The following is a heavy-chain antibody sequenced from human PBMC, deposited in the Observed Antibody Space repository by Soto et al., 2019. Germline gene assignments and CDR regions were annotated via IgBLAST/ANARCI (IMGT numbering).Heavy chain of an antibody. CDR2: IWYDGSNK. V-gene: IGHV3-33*01. CDR1: GFTFSSYG. D-gene: IGHD2-15*01. Sequence: GGSLRLSCAASGFTFSSYGMHWVRQAPGKGLEWVAVIWYDGSNKYYADSVKGRFTISRDNSKNTLYLQMNSLRAEDTAVYYCVREKTSRWWADAFDIWGQGTMVTVSS. J-gene: IGHJ3*02. CDR3: VREKTSRWWADAFDI.